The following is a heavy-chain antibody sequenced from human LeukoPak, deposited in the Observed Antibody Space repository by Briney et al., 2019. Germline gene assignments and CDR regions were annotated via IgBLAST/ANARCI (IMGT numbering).Heavy chain of an antibody. J-gene: IGHJ4*02. CDR3: ARHHSGFHFDY. CDR1: GYTFTNYH. CDR2: ISAYNGIP. D-gene: IGHD1-14*01. Sequence: ASVKVSCKASGYTFTNYHIAWVRQAPGRGLEWMGWISAYNGIPKYAETPQGRVTMSIDRSTSTAYMEMRRLRSDDTAVYYCARHHSGFHFDYWGQGTLATVSS. V-gene: IGHV1-18*04.